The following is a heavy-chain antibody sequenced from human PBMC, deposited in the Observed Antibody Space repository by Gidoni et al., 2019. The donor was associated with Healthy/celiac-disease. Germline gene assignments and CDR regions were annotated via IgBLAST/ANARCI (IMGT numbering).Heavy chain of an antibody. J-gene: IGHJ5*02. CDR1: GFTFSSYS. D-gene: IGHD3-16*01. CDR3: ARAPYDYVWGSYP. V-gene: IGHV3-21*01. CDR2: ISSSSSYI. Sequence: EVQLVESGGGLVKPGWSLRLSCAASGFTFSSYSMNWVRQAPGKGLEWVSSISSSSSYIYYADSVKGRFTIARDNAKNSLYLQMNSLRAEDTAVYYCARAPYDYVWGSYPWGQGTLVTVSS.